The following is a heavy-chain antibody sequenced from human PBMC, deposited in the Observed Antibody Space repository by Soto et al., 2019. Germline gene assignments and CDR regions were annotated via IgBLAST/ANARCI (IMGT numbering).Heavy chain of an antibody. CDR1: GFTFSSYA. CDR2: ISGSGGST. J-gene: IGHJ4*02. D-gene: IGHD1-26*01. Sequence: GGSLRLSCAASGFTFSSYAMSWVRQAPGKGLEWVSAISGSGGSTYYADSVKGRFTISRDNSKNTLYLQMNSLRAEDTSVYYCARGRVGATIDYWGQGTLVTVSS. V-gene: IGHV3-23*01. CDR3: ARGRVGATIDY.